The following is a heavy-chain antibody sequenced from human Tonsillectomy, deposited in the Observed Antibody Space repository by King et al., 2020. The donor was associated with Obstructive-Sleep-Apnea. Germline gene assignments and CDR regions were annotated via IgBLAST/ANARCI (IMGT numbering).Heavy chain of an antibody. V-gene: IGHV4-59*01. D-gene: IGHD3-22*01. J-gene: IGHJ2*01. Sequence: QLQESGPGLVKPSETLSLTCTVSGGSMSSYYWSWIRQPPGKGLEWIGYISYSGSTKNNPSLKSRVTMSVDTSKNQFSLKLSSVTAADTALYYCARDFDSSCYSQTYWYFDLWGRGTLVTVSS. CDR1: GGSMSSYY. CDR2: ISYSGST. CDR3: ARDFDSSCYSQTYWYFDL.